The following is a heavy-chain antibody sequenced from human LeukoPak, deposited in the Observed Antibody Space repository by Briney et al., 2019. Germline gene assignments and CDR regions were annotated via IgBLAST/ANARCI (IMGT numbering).Heavy chain of an antibody. J-gene: IGHJ4*02. Sequence: ASVKVSCKTSGYTFTGYYMHWVRQAPGQGLEWMGRINPNSGGTNYAQKFQGRITMTRDTSISTAYMELSRLRSDDTAVYYCARDKGGMGIIDYWGQGTLVTVSS. CDR1: GYTFTGYY. CDR2: INPNSGGT. V-gene: IGHV1-2*06. D-gene: IGHD3-22*01. CDR3: ARDKGGMGIIDY.